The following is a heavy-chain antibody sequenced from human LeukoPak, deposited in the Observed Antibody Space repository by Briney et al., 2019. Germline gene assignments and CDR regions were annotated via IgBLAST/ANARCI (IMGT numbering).Heavy chain of an antibody. CDR3: AKDSPSYYFDY. V-gene: IGHV3-21*01. Sequence: GGSLRLSCAASGFTFSSYSMNWVRQAPGKGLGWVSSISSSSSYIYYADSVKGRFTISRDNAKNSLYLQMNSLRAEDTAVYYCAKDSPSYYFDYWGQGTLVTVSS. CDR1: GFTFSSYS. J-gene: IGHJ4*02. CDR2: ISSSSSYI.